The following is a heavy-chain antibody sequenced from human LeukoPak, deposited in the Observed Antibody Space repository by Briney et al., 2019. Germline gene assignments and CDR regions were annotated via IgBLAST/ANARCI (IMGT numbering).Heavy chain of an antibody. CDR2: ISSSGSTI. CDR1: GFTFSDYY. V-gene: IGHV3-11*04. J-gene: IGHJ4*02. D-gene: IGHD6-19*01. Sequence: GGSLRLSCAASGFTFSDYYMSWIRQAPGKGLEWVSYISSSGSTIYYADSVKGRFTISRDNAKNSLYLQMNSLRAEDTAVYYCASLPGIAVAGTAYDYWGQGTLVTVSS. CDR3: ASLPGIAVAGTAYDY.